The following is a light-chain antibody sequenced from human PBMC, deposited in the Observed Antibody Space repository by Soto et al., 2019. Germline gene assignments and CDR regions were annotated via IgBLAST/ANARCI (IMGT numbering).Light chain of an antibody. CDR2: DAS. V-gene: IGKV1-13*02. CDR3: QQFQSYALT. CDR1: QGISSA. J-gene: IGKJ4*01. Sequence: AIQLTQSPSSLSASVGDRVTITCRASQGISSALAWYQHKPGRAPRLLIYDASSLQSGVSSRFSGSGSGTDFTLPISSPQPEDFATYYCQQFQSYALTFGGGTKLEIK.